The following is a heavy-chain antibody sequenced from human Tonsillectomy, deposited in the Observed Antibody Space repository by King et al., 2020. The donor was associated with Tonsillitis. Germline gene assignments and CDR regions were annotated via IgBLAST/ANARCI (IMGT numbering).Heavy chain of an antibody. D-gene: IGHD2-2*01. CDR3: ATAQIVVVPAASRAFDI. V-gene: IGHV4-31*03. CDR1: GGSISSGGYY. J-gene: IGHJ3*02. Sequence: VPLQESGPGLVKPSQTLSLTCTVSGGSISSGGYYWSWIRQHPGKGLEWIGYIYYSGSTYYNPSLKSRVTISVDTSKNQFSLKLSSVTAADTAVYYCATAQIVVVPAASRAFDIWGQGTMVTVSS. CDR2: IYYSGST.